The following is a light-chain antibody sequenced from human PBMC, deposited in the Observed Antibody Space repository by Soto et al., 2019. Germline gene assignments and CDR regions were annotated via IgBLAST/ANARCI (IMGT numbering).Light chain of an antibody. V-gene: IGLV4-69*01. Sequence: QPVLTQSPSASASLGASVKLTCTLSSGHSSNAIAWHQQQPEKGPRYLMKVNSDGSHSKGDGIPDRFSGSSSGAERYLTISSLQSEDEADYYCQTWDTGIQAVFGGGTQLPVL. J-gene: IGLJ7*01. CDR1: SGHSSNA. CDR2: VNSDGSH. CDR3: QTWDTGIQAV.